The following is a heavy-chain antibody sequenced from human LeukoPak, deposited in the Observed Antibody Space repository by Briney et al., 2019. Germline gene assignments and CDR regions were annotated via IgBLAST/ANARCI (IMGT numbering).Heavy chain of an antibody. V-gene: IGHV1-69*08. CDR3: TRVTLRGSKYNWFNP. J-gene: IGHJ5*02. CDR1: GGTFNTHI. Sequence: SVKVSCRSSGGTFNTHIFNWVRQAPGQGLEWMGRITPIIGTTKYAQRFQGRVTITADTSTSTAYLELRGLTYDDSAVYYCTRVTLRGSKYNWFNPWGQGTHVSVSS. CDR2: ITPIIGTT. D-gene: IGHD1-26*01.